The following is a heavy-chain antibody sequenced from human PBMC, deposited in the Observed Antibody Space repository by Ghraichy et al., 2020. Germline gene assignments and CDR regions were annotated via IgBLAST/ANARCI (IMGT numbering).Heavy chain of an antibody. Sequence: LSLTCAASGFTFSSYSMNWVRQAPGKGLEWVSSISSSSSYIYYADSVKGRFTISRDNAKNSLYLQMNSLRAEDTAVYYCARDKTFRDFWSGGPAGYYGMDVWGQGTTVTVSS. CDR3: ARDKTFRDFWSGGPAGYYGMDV. CDR2: ISSSSSYI. D-gene: IGHD3-3*01. CDR1: GFTFSSYS. V-gene: IGHV3-21*01. J-gene: IGHJ6*02.